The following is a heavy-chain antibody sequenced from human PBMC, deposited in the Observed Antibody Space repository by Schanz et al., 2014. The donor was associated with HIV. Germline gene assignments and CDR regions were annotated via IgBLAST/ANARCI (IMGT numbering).Heavy chain of an antibody. CDR1: GFSLSCCG. CDR2: IWYDGSNK. V-gene: IGHV3-33*01. D-gene: IGHD5-12*01. CDR3: VRDQSLWGSGYTYFDH. Sequence: QVQLVESGGGVVQPGRSLKLSCAASGFSLSCCGMHWVRQAPGKGLEWVAVIWYDGSNKYYGDSVKGRFTIARDNSKNTLYLQMNSLRVEDTAVYHCVRDQSLWGSGYTYFDHWGQGTQVTVSS. J-gene: IGHJ4*02.